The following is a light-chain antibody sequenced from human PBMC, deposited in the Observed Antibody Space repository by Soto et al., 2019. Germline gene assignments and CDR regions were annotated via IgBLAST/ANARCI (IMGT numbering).Light chain of an antibody. J-gene: IGLJ2*01. Sequence: QSVLTQPPSVSGTPGQRGTLSCSGSNSNIGSNTVNWYQQFPGTAPRFLIYGNVLRPSGVPERFSASKSGTSASLAISGLQSEDEADYYCAVWDDSLRGRVIGGGTKLTVL. CDR3: AVWDDSLRGRV. CDR1: NSNIGSNT. CDR2: GNV. V-gene: IGLV1-44*01.